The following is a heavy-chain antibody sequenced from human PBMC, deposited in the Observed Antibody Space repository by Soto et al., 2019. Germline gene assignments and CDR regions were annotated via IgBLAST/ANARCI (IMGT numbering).Heavy chain of an antibody. V-gene: IGHV1-18*01. CDR1: GYSVSISG. Sequence: ASAEVSSTSSGYSVSISGVSGVRQAPGQGLEWMGWISAYNGNTNYAQKLQGRVTMTTDTSTSTAYMELRSLRSDDTAVYYCARDFVRWWFDPWGRGTLVTVSS. CDR2: ISAYNGNT. CDR3: ARDFVRWWFDP. J-gene: IGHJ5*02. D-gene: IGHD6-6*01.